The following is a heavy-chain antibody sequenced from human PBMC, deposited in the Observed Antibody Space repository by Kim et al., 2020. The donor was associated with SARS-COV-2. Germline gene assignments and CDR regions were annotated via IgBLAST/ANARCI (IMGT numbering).Heavy chain of an antibody. J-gene: IGHJ5*02. Sequence: YADSVKGRFTISRDNAKNTLYLQMNSLGAEDTAVYYCARDRGYSYGRFDPWGQGTLVTVSS. V-gene: IGHV3-74*01. D-gene: IGHD5-18*01. CDR3: ARDRGYSYGRFDP.